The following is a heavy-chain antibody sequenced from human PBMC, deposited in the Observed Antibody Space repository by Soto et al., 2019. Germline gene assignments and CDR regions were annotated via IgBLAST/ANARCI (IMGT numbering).Heavy chain of an antibody. CDR2: INPSGGST. D-gene: IGHD3-10*01. CDR3: ARASTDTTVWVY. J-gene: IGHJ4*02. CDR1: GYTFPSYY. V-gene: IGHV1-46*01. Sequence: GASVNVSCKASGYTFPSYYMHWVRQAPGQGLEWMGIINPSGGSTSYAQKFQGRVTMTRDTSTSTVYMELSSLRSEDTAVYYCARASTDTTVWVYWGQGTLVTVSS.